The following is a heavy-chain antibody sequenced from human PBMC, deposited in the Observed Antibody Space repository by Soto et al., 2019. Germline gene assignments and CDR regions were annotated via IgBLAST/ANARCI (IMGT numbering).Heavy chain of an antibody. V-gene: IGHV3-21*01. D-gene: IGHD3-10*01. J-gene: IGHJ6*02. CDR2: ISSSSSYI. CDR1: GFTFSSYS. CDR3: ARELYYYGSGSYWPRYYYYYGMDV. Sequence: GGSLRLSCAASGFTFSSYSMNWVRQAPGKGLEWVSPISSSSSYIYYADSVKGRFTISRDNAKNSLYLQMNSLRAEDTAVYYCARELYYYGSGSYWPRYYYYYGMDVWGQGTTVTVSS.